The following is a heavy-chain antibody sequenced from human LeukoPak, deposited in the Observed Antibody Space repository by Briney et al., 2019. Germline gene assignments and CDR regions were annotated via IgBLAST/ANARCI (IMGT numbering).Heavy chain of an antibody. J-gene: IGHJ4*02. Sequence: GGSLRLSCTASGFTFGDYAMSWVRQAPGKGLEWVGFIRSKAYGGTTEYAASVKGIFTISRDDSKSIAYLQMNSLKTEDTAVYYCRCDFWSGYYNLDYWGQGTLVTVSS. CDR1: GFTFGDYA. CDR2: IRSKAYGGTT. V-gene: IGHV3-49*04. D-gene: IGHD3-3*01. CDR3: RCDFWSGYYNLDY.